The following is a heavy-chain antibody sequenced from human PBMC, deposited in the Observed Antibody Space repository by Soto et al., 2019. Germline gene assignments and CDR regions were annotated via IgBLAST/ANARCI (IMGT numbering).Heavy chain of an antibody. CDR2: ISPDTGNT. CDR3: VMVDNYVTPTPQDV. J-gene: IGHJ6*02. Sequence: QVQLVQSGDEVKKPGASVKVSCKASGNIFLNYVMAWVRKAPGQGLGWWEWISPDTGNTHSATKTQGRLTTTTDTPTSTADMDLGSLTSDDTAVYYCVMVDNYVTPTPQDVWGQGTTVTVSS. V-gene: IGHV1-18*01. CDR1: GNIFLNYV. D-gene: IGHD3-16*01.